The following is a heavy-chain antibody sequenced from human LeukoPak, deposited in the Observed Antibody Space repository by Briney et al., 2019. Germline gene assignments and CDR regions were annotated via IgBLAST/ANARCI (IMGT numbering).Heavy chain of an antibody. V-gene: IGHV4-34*01. CDR1: GGSFSGYY. D-gene: IGHD3-3*01. CDR3: ARERGYYDFWSGTRLGMDV. Sequence: PSETLSLTCAVYGGSFSGYYWSWIRQPPGKGLEWIGENNHSGSTNYNPSLKSRVTISVDTSKNQFSLKLSSVTAADTAVYYCARERGYYDFWSGTRLGMDVWGQGTTVTVSS. J-gene: IGHJ6*02. CDR2: NNHSGST.